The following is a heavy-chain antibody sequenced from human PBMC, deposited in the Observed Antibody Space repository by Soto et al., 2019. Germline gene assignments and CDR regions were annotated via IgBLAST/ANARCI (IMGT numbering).Heavy chain of an antibody. J-gene: IGHJ4*02. Sequence: GESLKISCKGSGYSFTSYWIGWVRQMPGKGLEWMGIIYPGDSDTRYSPSFQGQVTISADRSISTAYLQWSSLKASDTAMYYCARGNPIITMVRGAFDYWGQGTLVTVSS. V-gene: IGHV5-51*01. CDR3: ARGNPIITMVRGAFDY. CDR2: IYPGDSDT. CDR1: GYSFTSYW. D-gene: IGHD3-10*01.